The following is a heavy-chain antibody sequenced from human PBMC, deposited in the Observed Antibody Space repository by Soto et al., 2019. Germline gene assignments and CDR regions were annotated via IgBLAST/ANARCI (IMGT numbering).Heavy chain of an antibody. V-gene: IGHV1-69*06. J-gene: IGHJ6*02. CDR2: IIPIFGTA. D-gene: IGHD6-13*01. Sequence: SVKGSCKAAGDAFSIYAISWVRQAPGQGLEWMGGIIPIFGTADYAQKFQGRVTITADKSTSTAYMELSSLRSEDTAVYYCARRAAPGGMDVWGQGTTVTVAS. CDR1: GDAFSIYA. CDR3: ARRAAPGGMDV.